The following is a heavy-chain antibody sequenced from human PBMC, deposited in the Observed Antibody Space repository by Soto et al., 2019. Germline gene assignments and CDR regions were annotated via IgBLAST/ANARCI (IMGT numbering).Heavy chain of an antibody. J-gene: IGHJ4*02. D-gene: IGHD3-16*01. CDR3: AREGEGGRGYFDY. CDR1: GGTFSSYG. Sequence: QVQLVQSGAEVKKPGSSVKVSCKASGGTFSSYGISRVLQASGQGLEWMGGIIPIFGTANYAHKFQARVTITADEATSTAYMELSSLRSEDTAVYYCAREGEGGRGYFDYWGQGTLVTVCS. V-gene: IGHV1-69*01. CDR2: IIPIFGTA.